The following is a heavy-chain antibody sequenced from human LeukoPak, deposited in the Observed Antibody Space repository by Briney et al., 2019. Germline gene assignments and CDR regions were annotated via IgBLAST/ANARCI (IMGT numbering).Heavy chain of an antibody. CDR1: GITLSNYG. D-gene: IGHD3-22*01. Sequence: LTGGSLRLSCAVSGITLSNYGMSWVRQAPGKGLEWVAGISGSGGSTNFADSVKGRFTISRDNPRNTLYLQMNSLRAEDTAVYFCAKRAVVIRVILVGFHKEAYYFDSWGQGALVTVSS. CDR2: ISGSGGST. J-gene: IGHJ4*02. CDR3: AKRAVVIRVILVGFHKEAYYFDS. V-gene: IGHV3-23*01.